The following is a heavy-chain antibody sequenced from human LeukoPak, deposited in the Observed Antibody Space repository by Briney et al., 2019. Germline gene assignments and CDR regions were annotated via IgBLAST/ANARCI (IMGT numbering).Heavy chain of an antibody. CDR2: IYYSGST. J-gene: IGHJ3*02. V-gene: IGHV4-31*03. D-gene: IGHD3-3*01. CDR3: ARDLHPHLLRLPGGLDAFDI. Sequence: SQTLCLTCTVSGGSISSGGYYWSWIRQHPGKGLEWIGYIYYSGSTYYNPSLKSRVTISVDTSKNQFSLKLSSVTAAGTAVYYCARDLHPHLLRLPGGLDAFDIWGQGTMVTVSS. CDR1: GGSISSGGYY.